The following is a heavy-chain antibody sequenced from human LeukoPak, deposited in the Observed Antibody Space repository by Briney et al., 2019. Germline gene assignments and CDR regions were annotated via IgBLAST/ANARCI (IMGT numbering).Heavy chain of an antibody. CDR3: AREGSSYGSGVDY. D-gene: IGHD3-10*01. Sequence: ASVKVSCKASGYTFTGYYIHWVRQAPGQGLEWMGWINPNSGGTNYAQKFQGRVTMTRDTSISTVYMELRRLRFDDTAVYYCAREGSSYGSGVDYWGQGTLVTVSS. CDR1: GYTFTGYY. J-gene: IGHJ4*02. V-gene: IGHV1-2*02. CDR2: INPNSGGT.